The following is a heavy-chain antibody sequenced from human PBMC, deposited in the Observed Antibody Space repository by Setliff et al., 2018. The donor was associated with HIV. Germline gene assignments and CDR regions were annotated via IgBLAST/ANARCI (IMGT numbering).Heavy chain of an antibody. CDR2: THSSGSS. J-gene: IGHJ4*02. V-gene: IGHV4-61*09. Sequence: SETLSLTCTVSGGSFSSGQYYWTWIRQPAGRGLEWIGHTHSSGSSRYNPSLESRVTISVDPSKNQFSLKVRSVTAADTAVYYCASSYDPNYYVSGSYHRHQGMYFDYWGQGMPVTV. CDR3: ASSYDPNYYVSGSYHRHQGMYFDY. D-gene: IGHD3-10*01. CDR1: GGSFSSGQYY.